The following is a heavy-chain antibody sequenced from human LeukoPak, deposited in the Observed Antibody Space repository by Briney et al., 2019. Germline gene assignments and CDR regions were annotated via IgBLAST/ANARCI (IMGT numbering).Heavy chain of an antibody. V-gene: IGHV3-7*01. CDR1: TFTFSNFW. CDR2: INQDGSEK. CDR3: ARERSNYDYIWGSCRPPGDAFDI. D-gene: IGHD3-16*02. Sequence: GGSLRLSCAASTFTFSNFWMSWVRLAPGKGLEWVANINQDGSEKNYVDSVKGRFTISRDNAKNSLYLQLHSLRAEDTAVYYCARERSNYDYIWGSCRPPGDAFDIWGQGTMVSVSS. J-gene: IGHJ3*02.